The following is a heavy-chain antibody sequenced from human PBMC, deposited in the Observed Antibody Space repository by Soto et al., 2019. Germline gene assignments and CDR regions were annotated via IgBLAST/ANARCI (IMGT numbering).Heavy chain of an antibody. J-gene: IGHJ4*02. CDR2: ISGSGTKT. CDR3: SKDGFSNDWWGGDFLDD. Sequence: EVQLLESGGDLVQPGGSLRLSCVGSGFSFSNYAISWVRQAPGKGLEWVSPISGSGTKTYFAESVRGRFTSSRDNSKNTVYLQMNNLRADDTARYYCSKDGFSNDWWGGDFLDDRGPVPLVTVAS. V-gene: IGHV3-23*01. CDR1: GFSFSNYA. D-gene: IGHD2-8*02.